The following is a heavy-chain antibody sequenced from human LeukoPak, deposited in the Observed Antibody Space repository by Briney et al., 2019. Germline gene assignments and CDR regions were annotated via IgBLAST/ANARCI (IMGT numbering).Heavy chain of an antibody. J-gene: IGHJ6*03. CDR2: MYTSGSS. V-gene: IGHV4-61*02. Sequence: SQTLSLTCTVSGGSISSGSYYWTWIRQPAGKGLEWIGRMYTSGSSYYNPSLKSRVTISVDTSKNQFSLRLSSVTAADTAVYYCARVYTGSSWDYYYYMDVWGKGTTVTVSS. CDR3: ARVYTGSSWDYYYYMDV. D-gene: IGHD6-13*01. CDR1: GGSISSGSYY.